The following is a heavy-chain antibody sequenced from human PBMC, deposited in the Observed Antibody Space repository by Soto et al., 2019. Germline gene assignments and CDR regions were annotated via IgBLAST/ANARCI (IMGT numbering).Heavy chain of an antibody. J-gene: IGHJ3*01. V-gene: IGHV4-34*12. D-gene: IGHD3-10*02. Sequence: SETLSLTCAIYNSSLGAFHWTWIRQPPGKGLEWIGELIHGGSTNYNPSLKSRVTFSLDTSKSQFSLHVMSVTAADTAVYYCARSHLSYDYVRQTWREVGDSFDVWGRGTSVT. CDR3: ARSHLSYDYVRQTWREVGDSFDV. CDR2: LIHGGST. CDR1: NSSLGAFH.